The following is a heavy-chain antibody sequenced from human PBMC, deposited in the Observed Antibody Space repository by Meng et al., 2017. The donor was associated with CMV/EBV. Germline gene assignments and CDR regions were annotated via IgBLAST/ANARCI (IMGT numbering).Heavy chain of an antibody. D-gene: IGHD5-18*01. V-gene: IGHV3-30*04. CDR2: ISYDGSNK. CDR3: ARDKRVGLQLWLLGTDY. CDR1: GFTFSSYA. Sequence: GESLKISCAASGFTFSSYAMHWVRQAPGKGLEWVAVISYDGSNKYYADSVKGRFTISRDNSKNTLYLQMNSLRAEDTAVYYCARDKRVGLQLWLLGTDYWGQGTLVTVSS. J-gene: IGHJ4*02.